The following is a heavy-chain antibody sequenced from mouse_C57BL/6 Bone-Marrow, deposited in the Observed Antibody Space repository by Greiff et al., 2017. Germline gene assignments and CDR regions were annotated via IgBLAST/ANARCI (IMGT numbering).Heavy chain of an antibody. CDR2: IHPNSGST. CDR3: ARWEITWYIDV. V-gene: IGHV1-64*01. D-gene: IGHD2-4*01. J-gene: IGHJ1*03. Sequence: VQLQQPGAELVKPGASVKLSCKASGYTFTSYWMHWVKQRPGQGLEWIGMIHPNSGSTNYNEKFKSKATLTVDKSSSTDYMQLSSLTSEDSAVYYCARWEITWYIDVWGTGTTVTVSS. CDR1: GYTFTSYW.